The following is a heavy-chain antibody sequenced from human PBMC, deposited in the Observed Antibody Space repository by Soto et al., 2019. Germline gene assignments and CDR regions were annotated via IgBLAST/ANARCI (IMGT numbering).Heavy chain of an antibody. J-gene: IGHJ6*02. CDR1: GFTFSSYA. CDR3: AKGNHDYGDFYYHYGLDV. CDR2: ISGSGGST. D-gene: IGHD4-17*01. V-gene: IGHV3-23*01. Sequence: GGSLRLSCAASGFTFSSYAMSWVRQAPGKGLEWVSAISGSGGSTYYADSVKGRFTISRDNSKNTLYLQMNSLRAEDTAVYYCAKGNHDYGDFYYHYGLDVWGQGTTVTVSS.